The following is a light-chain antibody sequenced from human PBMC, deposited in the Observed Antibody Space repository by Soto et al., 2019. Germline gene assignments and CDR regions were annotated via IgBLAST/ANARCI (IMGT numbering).Light chain of an antibody. CDR3: QHRSNWPPWT. CDR1: QSVSTY. V-gene: IGKV3-11*01. Sequence: EIVLTQSPATLSLSPGERATLSCRASQSVSTYLAWYQQKPGQAPRLLIFDASNRATGIPARFSGSGSGTDFTLTISSLEPDDFAVYYCQHRSNWPPWTFGQGTNVDIK. CDR2: DAS. J-gene: IGKJ1*01.